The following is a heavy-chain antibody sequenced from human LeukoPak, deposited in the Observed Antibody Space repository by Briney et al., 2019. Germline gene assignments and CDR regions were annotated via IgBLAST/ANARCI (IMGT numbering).Heavy chain of an antibody. CDR3: AREADCSSTSCSGAFDI. J-gene: IGHJ3*02. V-gene: IGHV1-69*05. D-gene: IGHD2-2*01. Sequence: SVKISCKASGGTFSSYAISWVRQAPGQGLKWMGGIIPIFGTANYAQKFQGRVTITTDESTSTAYMELSSLRSEDTAVYYCAREADCSSTSCSGAFDIWGQGTMVTVSS. CDR1: GGTFSSYA. CDR2: IIPIFGTA.